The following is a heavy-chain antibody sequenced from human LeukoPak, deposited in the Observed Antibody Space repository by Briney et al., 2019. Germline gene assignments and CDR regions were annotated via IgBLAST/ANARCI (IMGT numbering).Heavy chain of an antibody. CDR2: ISAYNGNT. J-gene: IGHJ4*02. V-gene: IGHV1-18*01. CDR3: GRAYYYDSSGYYYLYY. D-gene: IGHD3-22*01. CDR1: GYTLTSYG. Sequence: ASVKVSCKASGYTLTSYGISWVRQAPGQGLEWMGWISAYNGNTNYAQKLQGRVTMTTDTSTSTAYMELRSLRSDDTAVYYCGRAYYYDSSGYYYLYYWGQGTLVTVSS.